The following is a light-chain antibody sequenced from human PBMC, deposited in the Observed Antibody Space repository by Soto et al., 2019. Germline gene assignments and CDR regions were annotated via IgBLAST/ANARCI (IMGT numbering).Light chain of an antibody. CDR3: QACDSSTVV. J-gene: IGLJ7*01. CDR1: KLGDKY. V-gene: IGLV3-1*01. CDR2: QDS. Sequence: SYELTQPPSVSVSPGQTASITCSGDKLGDKYVSWYQQRPGQSPVLVIYQDSKRPSGIPERFSGSNSGDTATLIISGTQIMAEAYYYCQACDSSTVVFGGGTQLTVL.